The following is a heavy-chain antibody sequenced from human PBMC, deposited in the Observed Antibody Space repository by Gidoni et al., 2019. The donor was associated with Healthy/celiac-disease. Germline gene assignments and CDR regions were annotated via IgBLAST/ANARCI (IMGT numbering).Heavy chain of an antibody. D-gene: IGHD6-13*01. J-gene: IGHJ6*02. CDR2: ISWNSGSI. CDR3: AKDITAAPHYGMDV. Sequence: AASGFTFDDYAMHWVRQAPGKGLEWVSGISWNSGSIGYADSVKGRFTISRDNAKNSLYLQMNSLRAEDTALYYCAKDITAAPHYGMDVWGQGTTVTVSS. V-gene: IGHV3-9*01. CDR1: GFTFDDYA.